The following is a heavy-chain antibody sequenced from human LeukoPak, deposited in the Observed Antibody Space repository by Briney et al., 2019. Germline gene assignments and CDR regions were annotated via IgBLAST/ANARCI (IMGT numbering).Heavy chain of an antibody. CDR3: ARDRCSSTSCYENWFDP. V-gene: IGHV4-61*01. J-gene: IGHJ5*02. D-gene: IGHD2-2*01. Sequence: SETLSLTCTVSGGSVSSGSYYWSWIRQPPGKGLEWIGYIYYSGSTNYNPSLKSRVTISVDTSKNQFSLKLSSVTAADTAAYYCARDRCSSTSCYENWFDPWGQGTLVTVSS. CDR1: GGSVSSGSYY. CDR2: IYYSGST.